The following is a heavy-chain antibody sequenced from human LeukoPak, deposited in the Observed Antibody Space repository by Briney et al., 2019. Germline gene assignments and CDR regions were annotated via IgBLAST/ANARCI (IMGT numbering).Heavy chain of an antibody. D-gene: IGHD3-22*01. CDR2: INPNSGGT. CDR1: GYTFTGYY. Sequence: GASVKVSCKASGYTFTGYYMHWVRQAPGRGLEWMGRINPNSGGTNYAQKFQGRVTMTRDTSISTAYMELSRLRSDDTAVYYCALDYYDSSGYLYWGQGTLVTVSS. J-gene: IGHJ4*02. V-gene: IGHV1-2*06. CDR3: ALDYYDSSGYLY.